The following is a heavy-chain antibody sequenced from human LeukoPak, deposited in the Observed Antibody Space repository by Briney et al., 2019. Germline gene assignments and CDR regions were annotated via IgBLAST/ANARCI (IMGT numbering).Heavy chain of an antibody. D-gene: IGHD4-23*01. CDR2: IYYSGST. CDR1: GGSISSYY. V-gene: IGHV4-59*01. Sequence: PSETLSLTCSVSGGSISSYYWSWIRQPPGKGQEWIGYIYYSGSTNYNPSLKSRVTISVDTSKNQFSLKLSSVTAADTAVYYCARELVATVVTPDAFDIWGQGTMVTVSS. J-gene: IGHJ3*02. CDR3: ARELVATVVTPDAFDI.